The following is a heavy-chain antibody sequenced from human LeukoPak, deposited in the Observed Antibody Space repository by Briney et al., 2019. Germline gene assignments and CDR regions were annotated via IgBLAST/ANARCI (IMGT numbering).Heavy chain of an antibody. Sequence: PGGSLRLSCAASGFTFSSYGMHWVRQAPGKGLEWVAFIRYDGSSEYYAGSVKGRFTISRDNSKNTLYLQMNSLRAEDTAVYYCAKDRGMFLVGYLDYWGQGTLVTVSS. D-gene: IGHD2-15*01. CDR3: AKDRGMFLVGYLDY. CDR2: IRYDGSSE. J-gene: IGHJ4*02. V-gene: IGHV3-30*02. CDR1: GFTFSSYG.